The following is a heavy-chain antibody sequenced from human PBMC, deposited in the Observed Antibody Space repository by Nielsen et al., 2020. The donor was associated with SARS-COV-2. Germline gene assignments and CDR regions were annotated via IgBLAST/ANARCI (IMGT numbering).Heavy chain of an antibody. CDR3: ARVITDGNYYYYYGMDV. J-gene: IGHJ6*02. CDR2: VSGSGGTI. V-gene: IGHV3-23*01. Sequence: GGSLRLSCAASGFTFSSYAMSWVRQAPGKGLEWVSGVSGSGGTIYYADSVKGRFTISRDNAKNSLYLQMNSLRAEDTAVYYCARVITDGNYYYYYGMDVWGQGTTVTVSS. D-gene: IGHD3-10*01. CDR1: GFTFSSYA.